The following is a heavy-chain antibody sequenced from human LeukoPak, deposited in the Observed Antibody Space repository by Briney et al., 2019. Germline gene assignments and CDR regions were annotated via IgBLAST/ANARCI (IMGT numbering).Heavy chain of an antibody. Sequence: ASVKVSCKASGYTFTAQYMHWVRQAPGQELEWMGWINPNNGDTKYAQSFLGRVTMTRDTSTTTAYMELSSLRSDDTAVYFCASYPRSIPTPPFDYWGQGTLVTVSS. D-gene: IGHD2-21*01. CDR2: INPNNGDT. J-gene: IGHJ4*02. CDR1: GYTFTAQY. CDR3: ASYPRSIPTPPFDY. V-gene: IGHV1-2*02.